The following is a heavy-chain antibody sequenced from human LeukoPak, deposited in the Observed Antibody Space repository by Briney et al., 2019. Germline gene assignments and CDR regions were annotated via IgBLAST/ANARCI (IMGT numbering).Heavy chain of an antibody. V-gene: IGHV4-30-4*07. CDR2: IYYSGST. Sequence: PSETLSPTCAVSGGSISSGGYSWSWIRQPPGKGLEWIGYIYYSGSTYYNPSLKSRVTISVDTSKNQFSLKLSSVTAADTAVYYCARSGSYSFWFDPWGQGTLVTVSS. CDR1: GGSISSGGYS. D-gene: IGHD1-26*01. J-gene: IGHJ5*02. CDR3: ARSGSYSFWFDP.